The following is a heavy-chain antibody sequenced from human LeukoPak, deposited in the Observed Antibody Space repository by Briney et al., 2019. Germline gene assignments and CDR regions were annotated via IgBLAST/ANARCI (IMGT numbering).Heavy chain of an antibody. CDR2: ISAYNGNT. J-gene: IGHJ4*02. V-gene: IGHV1-18*01. Sequence: GASVKVSCKASGYTFTSYGISWVRQAPGQGLEWMGWISAYNGNTNYAQKLQGRVTMTTDTSTSTAYMELRSLRSDDTAVYYCARVAAYCGGDCPPDFDYWGQGTLVTVSS. D-gene: IGHD2-21*02. CDR3: ARVAAYCGGDCPPDFDY. CDR1: GYTFTSYG.